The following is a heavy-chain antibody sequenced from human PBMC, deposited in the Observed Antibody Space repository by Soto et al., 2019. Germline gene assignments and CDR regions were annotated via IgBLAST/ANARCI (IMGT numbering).Heavy chain of an antibody. J-gene: IGHJ4*02. Sequence: GGSLRLSCAASGFTFSSDNMNWVRQAPGKGLEWVSSISSGSSYIFYADSVKGRFTISRDNAKNSLYLQMNSLRAEDTAVYYCARRYCTTTSCAAFDYWGQGSLVTVSS. V-gene: IGHV3-21*03. CDR2: ISSGSSYI. CDR3: ARRYCTTTSCAAFDY. D-gene: IGHD2-2*01. CDR1: GFTFSSDN.